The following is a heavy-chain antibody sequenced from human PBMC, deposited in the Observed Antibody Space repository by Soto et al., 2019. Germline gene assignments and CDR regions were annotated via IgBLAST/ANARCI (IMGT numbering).Heavy chain of an antibody. CDR2: IYYSGTT. J-gene: IGHJ5*02. V-gene: IGHV4-39*01. D-gene: IGHD3-3*01. CDR1: GDSISSSNYY. Sequence: PSETLSLTCTVSGDSISSSNYYWGWIRQPPGRGLEWIGSIYYSGTTYYNPSLKSRVTISVDTSKNQFSLKLSSVTAADTAIYYCARHAIDFWSGLPNNWFDPWGQGTLVTVSS. CDR3: ARHAIDFWSGLPNNWFDP.